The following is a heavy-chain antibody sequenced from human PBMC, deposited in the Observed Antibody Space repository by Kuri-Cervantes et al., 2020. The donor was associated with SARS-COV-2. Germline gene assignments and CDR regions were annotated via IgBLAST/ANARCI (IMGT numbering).Heavy chain of an antibody. CDR3: ARRVPPWYDFWSGYYGMDV. J-gene: IGHJ6*02. Sequence: SCTVSGGSISSSSYYWGWIRQPPGKGLEWIGSSYYSGSTYYNPSLKRRVPISVDTYKKQFSLKLSSVAAADTAVYYCARRVPPWYDFWSGYYGMDVWGQGTTVTVSS. V-gene: IGHV4-39*01. CDR1: GGSISSSSYY. CDR2: SYYSGST. D-gene: IGHD3-3*01.